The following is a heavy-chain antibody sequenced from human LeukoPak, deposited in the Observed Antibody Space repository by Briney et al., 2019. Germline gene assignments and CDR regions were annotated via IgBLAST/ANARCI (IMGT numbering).Heavy chain of an antibody. D-gene: IGHD3-22*01. CDR3: ARQGRSGSYSAFSWFDP. V-gene: IGHV1-8*01. J-gene: IGHJ5*02. CDR2: MNPNSGNT. Sequence: ASVKVSRKASGYTFTSYDINWVRQATGQGLGWMGWMNPNSGNTGYAQKFQGRGTVTRDMPTNTVYMALSSLRSEDTAVYYCARQGRSGSYSAFSWFDPWGQGTLVTVSS. CDR1: GYTFTSYD.